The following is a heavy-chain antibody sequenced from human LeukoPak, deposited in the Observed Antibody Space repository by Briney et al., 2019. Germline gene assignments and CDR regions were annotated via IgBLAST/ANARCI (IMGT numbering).Heavy chain of an antibody. CDR1: GFTFDDYA. D-gene: IGHD3-22*01. CDR2: ISWNSGRI. V-gene: IGHV3-9*01. CDR3: AKGRNYDSSGSAFDY. Sequence: GGSLRLSCAASGFTFDDYAMYWVRRAPGKGLEWVSGISWNSGRIGYADSVKGRITISRDNAKNSLYLQMHNLRAEDTALYYCAKGRNYDSSGSAFDYWGQGTLVTVSS. J-gene: IGHJ4*02.